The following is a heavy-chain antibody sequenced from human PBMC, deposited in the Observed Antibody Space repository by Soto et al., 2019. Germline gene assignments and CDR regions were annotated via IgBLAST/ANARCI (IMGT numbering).Heavy chain of an antibody. Sequence: GGSLRLSCAASGFTFSRFELHWVRQAPGKGLEWISYISSSGSTAYYTSSVEGRFTISRDNANNSVYLQMDSLRAEDTALYYCTRAAWFPYLSFYWGQGALVTVSS. CDR1: GFTFSRFE. V-gene: IGHV3-48*03. D-gene: IGHD3-10*01. CDR2: ISSSGSTA. J-gene: IGHJ4*02. CDR3: TRAAWFPYLSFY.